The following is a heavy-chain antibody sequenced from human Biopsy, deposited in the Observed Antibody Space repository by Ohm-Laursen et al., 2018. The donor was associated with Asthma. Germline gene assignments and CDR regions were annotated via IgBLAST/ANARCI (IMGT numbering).Heavy chain of an antibody. Sequence: GASVKVSCKPSGYTFISYAIHWVRQAPGQRLEWMGWINAGNGNTKYSQKFQGRVTITRDTSASTAYMELSSLRSEDTATYYCARTYYDFLTGQVKDVFGVWGQGTMVTVSS. CDR1: GYTFISYA. V-gene: IGHV1-3*01. CDR2: INAGNGNT. J-gene: IGHJ3*01. D-gene: IGHD3-9*01. CDR3: ARTYYDFLTGQVKDVFGV.